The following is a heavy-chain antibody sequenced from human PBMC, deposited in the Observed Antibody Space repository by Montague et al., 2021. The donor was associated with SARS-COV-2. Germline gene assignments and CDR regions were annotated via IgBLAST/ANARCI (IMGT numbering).Heavy chain of an antibody. J-gene: IGHJ4*02. V-gene: IGHV4-61*02. CDR3: ARESLHLTGYYNDYFDY. CDR2: IYTSGST. D-gene: IGHD3-9*01. CDR1: GGSISSGSYY. Sequence: TLSLTCTVSGGSISSGSYYWNWIRQPAGKGLEWIGRIYTSGSTNYNPSLKSRVTISVDTSKNQFSLMLSSVTAADTAVYYCARESLHLTGYYNDYFDYWGQGTLVTVSS.